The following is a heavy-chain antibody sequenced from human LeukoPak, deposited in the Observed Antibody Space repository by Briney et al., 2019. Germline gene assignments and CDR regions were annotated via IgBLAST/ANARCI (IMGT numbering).Heavy chain of an antibody. V-gene: IGHV1-46*01. D-gene: IGHD3-3*01. CDR2: ITPGDGGT. J-gene: IGHJ4*02. Sequence: ASVKVSCKTSGYTFTSFYIHWVRQAPGHGLEWMGIITPGDGGTSYAQRFQGRVSLTRDTSTTTIYMEMRSLRSEDTAVYYCAGDDGWSGNPPDSLDYWGQGTLVTVSS. CDR1: GYTFTSFY. CDR3: AGDDGWSGNPPDSLDY.